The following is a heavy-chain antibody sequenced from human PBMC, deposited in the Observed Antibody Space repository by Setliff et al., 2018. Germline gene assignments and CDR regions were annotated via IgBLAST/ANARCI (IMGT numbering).Heavy chain of an antibody. CDR3: ARDPGGQPSFDY. D-gene: IGHD3-10*01. Sequence: GGSLRLSCAASGFTFSSYWMNWVRQAPGKGLEWVANIRKDGSGEHYVDSVKGRFTISRDNAKNSLYLQMNSLRAEDTAVYYCARDPGGQPSFDYWGQGALVTVSS. CDR2: IRKDGSGE. CDR1: GFTFSSYW. J-gene: IGHJ4*02. V-gene: IGHV3-7*01.